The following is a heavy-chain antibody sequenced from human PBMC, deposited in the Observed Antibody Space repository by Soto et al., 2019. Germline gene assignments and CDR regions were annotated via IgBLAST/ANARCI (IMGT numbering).Heavy chain of an antibody. D-gene: IGHD6-13*01. CDR3: ARRPLGYFDY. CDR2: FWSTGAT. Sequence: SETLSLTCTVSGDSIRSGTYSWDWLRQSPGKGLEWIGCFWSTGATYYNPSPKGRLTISLDTSKNQFSLNLNFVTAADTAVYFCARRPLGYFDYWGRGTQVTVSS. CDR1: GDSIRSGTYS. V-gene: IGHV4-39*01. J-gene: IGHJ4*02.